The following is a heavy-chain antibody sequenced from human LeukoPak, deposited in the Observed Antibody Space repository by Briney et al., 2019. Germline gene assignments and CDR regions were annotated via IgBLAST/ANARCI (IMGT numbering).Heavy chain of an antibody. J-gene: IGHJ4*02. Sequence: ASVKVSCKASGYTFTGYHMHWVRQAPGQGLEWMGRINPNSGDTNYAQKFQGRVTMTRDTSTSTVYMELSSLRSEDTAVYYCARDPVDSSSWMHYFDYWGQGTLVTVSS. CDR3: ARDPVDSSSWMHYFDY. CDR2: INPNSGDT. D-gene: IGHD6-13*01. CDR1: GYTFTGYH. V-gene: IGHV1-2*06.